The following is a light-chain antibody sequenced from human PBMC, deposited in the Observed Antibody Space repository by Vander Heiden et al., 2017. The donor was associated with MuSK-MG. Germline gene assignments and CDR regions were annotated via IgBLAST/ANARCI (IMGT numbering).Light chain of an antibody. CDR2: AAS. J-gene: IGKJ1*01. CDR1: QSISSY. Sequence: DIHLPPSPSSLSASVGDRVTITCRASQSISSYLNWYQQKPGKAPKLLIYAASSLQSGVPSRFSGSGSGTDFTLTISRLQPEDFATYYCQQRDSTPRTFGQGTKVEIK. V-gene: IGKV1-39*01. CDR3: QQRDSTPRT.